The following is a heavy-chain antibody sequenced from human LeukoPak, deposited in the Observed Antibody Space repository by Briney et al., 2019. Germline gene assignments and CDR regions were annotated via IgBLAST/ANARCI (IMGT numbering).Heavy chain of an antibody. Sequence: SETLSLTCTVSGGSISSGGYYWSWIRQHPGKGLEWIGYIYFSGSTNYNPSLKSRVTMSVDTSKNQFSLKLSSVTAADTAVYYCARTPRPMVRGVTIFDYWGQGTLVTVSS. J-gene: IGHJ4*02. CDR1: GGSISSGGYY. V-gene: IGHV4-61*08. D-gene: IGHD3-10*01. CDR2: IYFSGST. CDR3: ARTPRPMVRGVTIFDY.